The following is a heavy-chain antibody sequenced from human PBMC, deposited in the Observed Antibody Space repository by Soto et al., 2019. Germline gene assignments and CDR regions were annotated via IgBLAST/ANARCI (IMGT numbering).Heavy chain of an antibody. CDR3: ARDRALGWYFDL. Sequence: EVQLVETGGGLIQPGGCLRLSCAASGYTVSSNYMSWVRQAPGKGLEWVSVIYSGGSTYYADSVKGRFTISRDNSKNTLYLQMNSLRAEDTAVYYCARDRALGWYFDLWGRGTLVTVSS. J-gene: IGHJ2*01. CDR2: IYSGGST. D-gene: IGHD7-27*01. CDR1: GYTVSSNY. V-gene: IGHV3-53*02.